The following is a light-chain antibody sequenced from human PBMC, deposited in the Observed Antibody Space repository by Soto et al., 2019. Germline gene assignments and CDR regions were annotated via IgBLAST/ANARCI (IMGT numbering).Light chain of an antibody. V-gene: IGKV1-33*01. CDR3: QQYDNIPRT. J-gene: IGKJ1*01. Sequence: DIQMTQSPSSLSASVGDRVTITCQASQDISNYLNWYQQKPGKAPKLLIYDASNWETGVPSRFSGSGSGTDFTFTISSLQPEDIATYYCQQYDNIPRTFGQGTKVEIK. CDR1: QDISNY. CDR2: DAS.